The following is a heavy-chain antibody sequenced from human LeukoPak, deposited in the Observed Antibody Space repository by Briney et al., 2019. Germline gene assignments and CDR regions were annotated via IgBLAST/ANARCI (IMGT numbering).Heavy chain of an antibody. CDR2: INPSGGST. CDR1: GYTFTSYY. V-gene: IGHV1-46*01. CDR3: AREVIAAVGFDY. Sequence: GASVKVSCKASGYTFTSYYMHWVRQAPGQGLEWMGIINPSGGSTSYAQKFQGRVTMTRDMSTSTVYMELSSLRSEDTAVYYCAREVIAAVGFDYWGQGTLVTVSS. J-gene: IGHJ4*02. D-gene: IGHD6-13*01.